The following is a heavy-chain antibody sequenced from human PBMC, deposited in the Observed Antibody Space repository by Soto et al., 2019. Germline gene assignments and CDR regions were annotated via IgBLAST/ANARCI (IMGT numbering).Heavy chain of an antibody. CDR3: ARDRGGSYRCFDY. CDR1: GFTFSSYS. Sequence: EVQLVESGGGLVQPGGSLRLSCAASGFTFSSYSMNWVRQAPGKGLEWVSYISSSSSTIYYADSVKGRFTICRDNAKNSLYLQMNSMRDEDTDVYYCARDRGGSYRCFDYWGQGTLVTVSS. CDR2: ISSSSSTI. J-gene: IGHJ4*02. D-gene: IGHD1-26*01. V-gene: IGHV3-48*02.